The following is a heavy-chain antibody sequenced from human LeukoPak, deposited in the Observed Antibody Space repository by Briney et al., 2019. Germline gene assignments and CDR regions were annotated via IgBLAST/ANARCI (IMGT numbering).Heavy chain of an antibody. Sequence: ASVKVSCKASGYTFTGYYMHWVRQAPGQGLEWMEWINPNSGGTNYAQKFQGRVTMTRATSISTAYIELSRLRPDDTAVDYCARAVAPGGATVTSYWFDPWGQGTLVTVSS. J-gene: IGHJ5*02. CDR2: INPNSGGT. V-gene: IGHV1-2*02. CDR3: ARAVAPGGATVTSYWFDP. CDR1: GYTFTGYY. D-gene: IGHD4-17*01.